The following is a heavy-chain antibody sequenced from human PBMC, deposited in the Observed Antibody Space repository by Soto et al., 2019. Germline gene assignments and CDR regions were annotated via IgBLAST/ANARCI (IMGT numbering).Heavy chain of an antibody. V-gene: IGHV1-8*01. CDR3: ATIGYCTNGLCYNNAFDI. CDR1: GYTFTSYD. Sequence: ASVKVSCKASGYTFTSYDINWVRQATGQGLEWMGWMNPNSGNTGYAQKFQGRVTMTRNTSISTAYMELSSLRSEDTAVYYCATIGYCTNGLCYNNAFDIWVQGIMVTVSS. J-gene: IGHJ3*02. D-gene: IGHD2-8*01. CDR2: MNPNSGNT.